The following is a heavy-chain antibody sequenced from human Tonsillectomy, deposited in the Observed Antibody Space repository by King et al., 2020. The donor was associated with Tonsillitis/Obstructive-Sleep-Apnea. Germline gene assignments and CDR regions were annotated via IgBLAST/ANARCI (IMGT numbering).Heavy chain of an antibody. CDR1: GYSFTSYW. D-gene: IGHD2-15*01. CDR2: IYPGDSDT. J-gene: IGHJ3*02. V-gene: IGHV5-51*01. Sequence: VQLVESGAEVKKPGESLKISCKGSGYSFTSYWIGWVRQMPGKGLEWMGIIYPGDSDTRYSPSFQGQVTISADKSISTAYLQWSSLKASDTAMYYCARHDGQYCSGGSCYFDAFDIWGQGKMVTVSS. CDR3: ARHDGQYCSGGSCYFDAFDI.